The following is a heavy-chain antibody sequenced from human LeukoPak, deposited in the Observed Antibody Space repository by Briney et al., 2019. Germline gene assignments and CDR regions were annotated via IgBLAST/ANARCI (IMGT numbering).Heavy chain of an antibody. J-gene: IGHJ6*04. CDR1: GFTFSSYG. D-gene: IGHD3-10*01. Sequence: GGSLRLSCAASGFTFSSYGMHWVRQAPGKGLEWVAVISYDGSNKYYADSVKGRFTISRDNSKNTLYLQMNSLRAEDTAVYYCAKDAAKWFGDSYYYDYGMDVWGKGTTVTVSS. CDR3: AKDAAKWFGDSYYYDYGMDV. V-gene: IGHV3-30*18. CDR2: ISYDGSNK.